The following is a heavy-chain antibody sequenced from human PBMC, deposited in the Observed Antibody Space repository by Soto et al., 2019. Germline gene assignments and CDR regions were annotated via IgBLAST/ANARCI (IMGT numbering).Heavy chain of an antibody. Sequence: SETLSLTCTVSGGSINSGDYYWSWIRQPPGKGLEWIGYIYYSGSTYYNPSLKSRVTISVDTSKNQFSLKLSSVTAADTAVYYCTRTAWYVYQVLFNYWGQGTLGT. V-gene: IGHV4-30-4*01. CDR3: TRTAWYVYQVLFNY. CDR2: IYYSGST. J-gene: IGHJ4*01. CDR1: GGSINSGDYY. D-gene: IGHD2-2*01.